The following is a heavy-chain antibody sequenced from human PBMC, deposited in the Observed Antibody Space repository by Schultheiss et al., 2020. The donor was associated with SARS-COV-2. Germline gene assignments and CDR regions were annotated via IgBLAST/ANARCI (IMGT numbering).Heavy chain of an antibody. J-gene: IGHJ6*02. CDR1: GYTLTELS. V-gene: IGHV1-24*01. CDR2: FDPEDGET. Sequence: ASVKVSCKVSGYTLTELSMHWVRQAPGKGLEWMGGFDPEDGETIYAQKFQGRVTMTEDTSTDTDYMELSSLRSEDTAVDYCARMEATSYYYYYGMDVWGQGTTVTVSS. CDR3: ARMEATSYYYYYGMDV. D-gene: IGHD5-12*01.